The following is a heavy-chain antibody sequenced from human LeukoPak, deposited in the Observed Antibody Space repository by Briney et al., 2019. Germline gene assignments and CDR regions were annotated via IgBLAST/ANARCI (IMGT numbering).Heavy chain of an antibody. V-gene: IGHV4-39*07. CDR2: IYYSGST. CDR3: ARVKYCSGGSCYADYYYGMDV. D-gene: IGHD2-15*01. CDR1: GGSISSSSYY. J-gene: IGHJ6*02. Sequence: SETLSLTCTVSGGSISSSSYYWGWIRQPPGKGLEWIGSIYYSGSTYYNPSLKSRVTISVDTSKNQFSLKLSSVTAADTAVYYCARVKYCSGGSCYADYYYGMDVWGQGTTVTVSS.